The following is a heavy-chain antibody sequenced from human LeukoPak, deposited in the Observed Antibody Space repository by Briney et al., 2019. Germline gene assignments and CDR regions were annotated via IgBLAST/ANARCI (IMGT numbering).Heavy chain of an antibody. CDR2: INPNSGGT. Sequence: ASVKVSCKASGYTFTGYYMHWVRQAPGQGLEWMGWINPNSGGTNYAQKFQGRVTMTRDTSISTAYMELSRLRSDDTAVYYCARGNWFEGGIDAFDIWGQGTMVTVSS. V-gene: IGHV1-2*02. D-gene: IGHD3-10*01. CDR3: ARGNWFEGGIDAFDI. CDR1: GYTFTGYY. J-gene: IGHJ3*02.